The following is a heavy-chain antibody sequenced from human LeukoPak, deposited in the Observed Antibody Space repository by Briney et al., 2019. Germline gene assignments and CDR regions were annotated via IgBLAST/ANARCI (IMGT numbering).Heavy chain of an antibody. D-gene: IGHD2-2*01. Sequence: ASVKVSCKASGYTFTSYGISWVRQAPGQGLEWMGWINPNSGGTNYAQKFQGRVTMTRDTSISTAYMELSRLRSDDTAVYYCARRGCSSTSCSYYYYMDVWGKGTTVTISS. CDR1: GYTFTSYG. CDR3: ARRGCSSTSCSYYYYMDV. CDR2: INPNSGGT. J-gene: IGHJ6*03. V-gene: IGHV1-2*02.